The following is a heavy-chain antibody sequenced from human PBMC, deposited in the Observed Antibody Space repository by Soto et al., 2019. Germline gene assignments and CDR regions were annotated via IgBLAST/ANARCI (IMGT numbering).Heavy chain of an antibody. D-gene: IGHD6-13*01. Sequence: ASVKVSCKASGYTFTGYYMHWVRQAPGQGLEWMRWINPNSGGTNYAQKFQGRVTMTRDTSISTAYMELSRLRSDDTAVYYCARDALFSYSSSWYSGALTGMDVWGQGTTVTVSS. J-gene: IGHJ6*02. CDR3: ARDALFSYSSSWYSGALTGMDV. CDR1: GYTFTGYY. V-gene: IGHV1-2*02. CDR2: INPNSGGT.